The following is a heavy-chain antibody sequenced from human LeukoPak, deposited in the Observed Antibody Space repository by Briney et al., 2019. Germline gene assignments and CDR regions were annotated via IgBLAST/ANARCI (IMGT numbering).Heavy chain of an antibody. V-gene: IGHV4-59*01. D-gene: IGHD4-17*01. J-gene: IGHJ4*02. CDR2: IYYRVTS. CDR3: ARANYGDLDY. CDR1: GDSISTYY. Sequence: SETLSLTCTVSGDSISTYYWSWIRQPPGKGLEWIGYIYYRVTSDYNPSLKSRVTMSVDMSTRQISLKLSSVTAADTAVYYCARANYGDLDYWGQGTLVTASS.